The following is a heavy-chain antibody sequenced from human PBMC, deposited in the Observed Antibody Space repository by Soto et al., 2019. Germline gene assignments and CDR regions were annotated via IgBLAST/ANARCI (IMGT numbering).Heavy chain of an antibody. CDR1: GGSISSGDYY. CDR3: ARHTYYYDSSGYYNWFDP. Sequence: SETLSHTCTVSGGSISSGDYYWSWIRQPPGKGLEWIGEINHSGSTNYNPSLKSRVTISVDTSKNQFSLKLSSVTAADTAVYYCARHTYYYDSSGYYNWFDPWGQGTLVTVSS. D-gene: IGHD3-22*01. CDR2: INHSGST. V-gene: IGHV4-39*01. J-gene: IGHJ5*02.